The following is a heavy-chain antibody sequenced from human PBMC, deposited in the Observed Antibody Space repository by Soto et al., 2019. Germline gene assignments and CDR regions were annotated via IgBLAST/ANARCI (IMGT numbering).Heavy chain of an antibody. CDR2: INAGNGNT. Sequence: ASVKVSCKASGYTFTSYAMHWVRQAPGQRLEWMGWINAGNGNTKYSQKFQGRVTITRDTSASTAYMELSSLRSEDTAVYYCARGFRMALYYDILTGYWTYDYWGQGTLVTVSS. J-gene: IGHJ4*02. CDR1: GYTFTSYA. D-gene: IGHD3-9*01. V-gene: IGHV1-3*01. CDR3: ARGFRMALYYDILTGYWTYDY.